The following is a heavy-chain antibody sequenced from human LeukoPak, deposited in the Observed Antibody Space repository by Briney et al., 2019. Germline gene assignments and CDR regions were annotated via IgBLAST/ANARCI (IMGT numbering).Heavy chain of an antibody. J-gene: IGHJ6*03. CDR3: AKRSLGGYYMDV. CDR1: GFTFSSYG. V-gene: IGHV3-23*01. D-gene: IGHD3-3*01. CDR2: ISGSGGST. Sequence: GGSLRLSCAASGFTFSSYGMSWVRQAPGKGPEWVSAISGSGGSTYYADSVKGRFTISRDNSKNTLYLQMNSLRAEDTAVYYCAKRSLGGYYMDVWGKGTTVTISS.